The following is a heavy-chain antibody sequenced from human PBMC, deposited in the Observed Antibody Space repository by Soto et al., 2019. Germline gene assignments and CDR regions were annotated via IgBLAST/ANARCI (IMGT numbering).Heavy chain of an antibody. CDR2: IRASGTST. D-gene: IGHD2-8*01. J-gene: IGHJ4*02. CDR3: AKEWSDARTREKCGLVDY. CDR1: GFTFSSYA. Sequence: GGSLRLSCAASGFTFSSYAMAWVRQAPGKGLEWVSTIRASGTSTYYADSVEGRFSISRDNSKNTLYLQMNSLRAEDTAVYYCAKEWSDARTREKCGLVDYWGQGA. V-gene: IGHV3-23*01.